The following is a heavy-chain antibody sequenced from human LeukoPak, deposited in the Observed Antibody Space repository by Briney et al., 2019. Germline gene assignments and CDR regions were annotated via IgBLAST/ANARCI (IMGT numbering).Heavy chain of an antibody. CDR2: INHSGST. CDR1: GGSFSGYY. V-gene: IGHV4-34*01. D-gene: IGHD3-10*01. J-gene: IGHJ6*02. CDR3: ARVRVRGVIITYGMDV. Sequence: SETLSLTCAVYGGSFSGYYWSWIRQPPGKGLEWIGDINHSGSTNYNPSLRSRVTISVDTSKNQFSLKLSSVTAADTAVYYCARVRVRGVIITYGMDVWGQGTTVTVSS.